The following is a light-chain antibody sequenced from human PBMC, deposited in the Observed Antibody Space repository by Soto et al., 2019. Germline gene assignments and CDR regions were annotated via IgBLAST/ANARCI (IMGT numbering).Light chain of an antibody. J-gene: IGKJ1*01. CDR1: QSVSSSY. Sequence: TALTQPAGTLSLSQRERATLSCGASQSVSSSYLAWYQQKPGQAPRLLIYGASSRATGIPDRFSGSGSGTDFTLTISRLEPEDFAVYYCQQYDSSPKTFGQGTKVDIK. CDR3: QQYDSSPKT. V-gene: IGKV3-20*01. CDR2: GAS.